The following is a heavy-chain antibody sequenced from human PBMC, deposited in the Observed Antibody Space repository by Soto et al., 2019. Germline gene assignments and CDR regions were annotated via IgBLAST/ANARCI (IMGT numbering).Heavy chain of an antibody. D-gene: IGHD4-17*01. J-gene: IGHJ5*02. Sequence: QVQLQQWGAGLLKPSETLSLTCAVYGGSFSGYYWSWIRQPPGKGLEWIGEINHSGSTNYNPSLKSRVTISVDTSKNQFSLKLSSVTAADTAVYYCASTTVTTELRDWFDPWGQGTLVTVSS. CDR3: ASTTVTTELRDWFDP. V-gene: IGHV4-34*01. CDR1: GGSFSGYY. CDR2: INHSGST.